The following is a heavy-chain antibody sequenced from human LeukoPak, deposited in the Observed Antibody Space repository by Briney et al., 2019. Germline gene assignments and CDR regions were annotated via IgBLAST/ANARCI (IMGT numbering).Heavy chain of an antibody. J-gene: IGHJ4*02. CDR1: GFTFSNAW. D-gene: IGHD2-21*01. Sequence: GGSLRLSCAASGFTFSNAWMSWVRQAPGKGLQWVGRIKSKTDGGTTDYAAPVKGRFTISRDDSKNTLYLQMNSLRAEDTAVYYCARALWPYYFDYWGQGTLVTVSS. V-gene: IGHV3-15*01. CDR3: ARALWPYYFDY. CDR2: IKSKTDGGTT.